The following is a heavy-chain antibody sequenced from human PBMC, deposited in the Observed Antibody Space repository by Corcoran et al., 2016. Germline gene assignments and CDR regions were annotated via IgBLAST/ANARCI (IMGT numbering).Heavy chain of an antibody. CDR1: DFTFTNAW. CDR2: IKSKTDGGTA. V-gene: IGHV3-15*07. J-gene: IGHJ4*02. Sequence: EVQLVESGGGLVKPGGSLRLSCAVSDFTFTNAWMNWVRQAPGKGLEWVGRIKSKTDGGTADYAAPVKGRFTISRDDSQKTLYLQMNSLEIEDTAVYYWTTDDPPDHWGRGTLVTVSS. CDR3: TTDDPPDH.